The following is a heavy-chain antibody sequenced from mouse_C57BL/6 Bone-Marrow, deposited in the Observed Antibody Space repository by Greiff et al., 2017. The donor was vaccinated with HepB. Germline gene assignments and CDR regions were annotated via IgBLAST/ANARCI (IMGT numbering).Heavy chain of an antibody. CDR1: GYTFTSYW. CDR3: ARDFYTMDY. Sequence: QVQLQQPGAELVRPGSSVKLSCKASGYTFTSYWMAWVKQSPGQGLEWIGNIYPSDSETHYNQKFKDKSTMAGDKSSITAYLQLSSLTSEDSAVYYCARDFYTMDYWGRGTSVTVSS. J-gene: IGHJ4*01. V-gene: IGHV1-61*01. CDR2: IYPSDSET.